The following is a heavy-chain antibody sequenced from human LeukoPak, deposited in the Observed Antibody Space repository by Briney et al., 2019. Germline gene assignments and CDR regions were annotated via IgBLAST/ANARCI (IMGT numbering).Heavy chain of an antibody. D-gene: IGHD5-18*01. J-gene: IGHJ4*02. CDR1: GLTLGSHA. Sequence: GGSLRLSCEAPGLTLGSHAMYSVRQAPGKGLGWDAALFCRGGNPPYEGRVRVRFTISRDNSRNTEYLQINSLRAEDTAVYYCGKTTVGYSSGQKPAWPVDYGGQGPRVTVSS. V-gene: IGHV3-23*01. CDR3: GKTTVGYSSGQKPAWPVDY. CDR2: LFCRGGNP.